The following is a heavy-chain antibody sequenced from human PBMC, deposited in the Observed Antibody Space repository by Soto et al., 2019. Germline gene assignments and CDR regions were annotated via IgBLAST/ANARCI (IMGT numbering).Heavy chain of an antibody. D-gene: IGHD4-17*01. CDR1: GFTFSNAW. Sequence: GWSLRLSCAASGFTFSNAWMNWVRQAPGKGLEWVGRIKSKTDGGTTDYAAPVKGRFTISRDDSKNTLYLQMNSLKTEDTAVYYCTTAEDYGDYVFWSDPWGQGTLVTVSS. V-gene: IGHV3-15*07. CDR2: IKSKTDGGTT. J-gene: IGHJ5*02. CDR3: TTAEDYGDYVFWSDP.